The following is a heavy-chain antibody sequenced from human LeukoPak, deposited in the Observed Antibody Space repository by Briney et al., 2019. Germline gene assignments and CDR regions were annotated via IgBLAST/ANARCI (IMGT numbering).Heavy chain of an antibody. CDR1: GFTFSSYA. CDR2: ISGSSSST. CDR3: AKLRGRAVAGTDWFDP. J-gene: IGHJ5*02. D-gene: IGHD6-19*01. V-gene: IGHV3-23*01. Sequence: GGSLGLSCAASGFTFSSYAMSWVRQAPGKGLEWVSAISGSSSSTYYADSVKGRFTISRDNSKNTLYLQMNNLRAEDTAVYYCAKLRGRAVAGTDWFDPWGQGTLVTVSS.